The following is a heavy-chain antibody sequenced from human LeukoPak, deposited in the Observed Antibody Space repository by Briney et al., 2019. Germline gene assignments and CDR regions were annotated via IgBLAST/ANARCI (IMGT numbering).Heavy chain of an antibody. CDR1: GGSFSGYY. CDR2: INHSEST. J-gene: IGHJ4*02. D-gene: IGHD5-18*01. CDR3: AREAGYSYGEEYFDY. Sequence: SETLSLTCAVYGGSFSGYYWSWIRQPPGKGLEWIGEINHSESTNYNPSLKSRVTISVDTSKNQFSLKLSSVTAADTAVYYCAREAGYSYGEEYFDYWGQGILVTVSS. V-gene: IGHV4-34*01.